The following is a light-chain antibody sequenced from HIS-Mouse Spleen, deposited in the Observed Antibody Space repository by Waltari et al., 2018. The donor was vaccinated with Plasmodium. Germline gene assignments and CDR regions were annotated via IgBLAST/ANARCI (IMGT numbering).Light chain of an antibody. CDR1: SSNIGTNY. V-gene: IGLV1-51*01. CDR2: DNN. Sequence: QSVLTQPPSVSAAPGQKVTISCSGSSSNIGTNYVSWYQQLPGTAPKLLIYDNNKGPSCIPEPFSGARSGTSATLGTTGLQPGDEADYYVGTWDSSLSAGVVFGGGTKLTVL. CDR3: GTWDSSLSAGVV. J-gene: IGLJ2*01.